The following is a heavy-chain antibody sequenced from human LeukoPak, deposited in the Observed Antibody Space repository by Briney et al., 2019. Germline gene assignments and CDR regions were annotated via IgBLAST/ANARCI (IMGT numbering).Heavy chain of an antibody. CDR1: GFTFSSYG. Sequence: GGSLRLSCAASGFTFSSYGMSWVRQAPGKGLEWVSGISDSGGSTYYADSVKGRFTISRDNSKNTLYLQMNSLRAEDTAVYYCAKDFSYCTNGVCYFDYWGQGTLVTVSP. D-gene: IGHD2-8*01. V-gene: IGHV3-23*01. J-gene: IGHJ4*02. CDR2: ISDSGGST. CDR3: AKDFSYCTNGVCYFDY.